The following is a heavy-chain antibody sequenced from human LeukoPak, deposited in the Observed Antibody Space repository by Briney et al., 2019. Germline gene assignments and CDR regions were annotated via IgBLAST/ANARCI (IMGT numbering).Heavy chain of an antibody. CDR2: ISSSSSYI. CDR3: ARLGPDAFDI. CDR1: GFTFSSYS. V-gene: IGHV3-21*01. J-gene: IGHJ3*02. Sequence: PGGSLRLSCAASGFTFSSYSMNWVRQAPGKGLEWVSSISSSSSYIYYADSVTGRFTISRDNAKNSLYLQMNSLRAEDTAVYYCARLGPDAFDIWGQGTMVTVSS.